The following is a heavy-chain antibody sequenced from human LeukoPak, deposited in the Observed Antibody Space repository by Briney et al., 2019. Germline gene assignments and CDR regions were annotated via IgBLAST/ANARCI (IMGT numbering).Heavy chain of an antibody. CDR2: IYTSGST. D-gene: IGHD1-26*01. J-gene: IGHJ4*02. CDR1: GGSISSYY. V-gene: IGHV4-4*07. Sequence: PSETLSLTCTVSGGSISSYYWSWIRQPAGKGLEWVGRIYTSGSTNYNPSLKSRVTMSVDTSKNQFSLKLSSVTAAGTAVYYCARDGPYSGSWGAGVYYFDYWGQGTLVTVSS. CDR3: ARDGPYSGSWGAGVYYFDY.